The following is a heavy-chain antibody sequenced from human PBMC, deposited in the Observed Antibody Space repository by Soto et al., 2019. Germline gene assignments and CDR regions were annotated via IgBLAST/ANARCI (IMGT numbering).Heavy chain of an antibody. D-gene: IGHD3-22*01. V-gene: IGHV4-31*03. Sequence: SETLSLTCTVSGGSISSGGYYWSWIRQHPGKGLEWIGYIYYSGSTYYNPTLKSRVTISVDTSKNQFSLKLSSVTAADTAVYYCARDLVVKGNNWFDPWGQGTLVTVYS. CDR1: GGSISSGGYY. J-gene: IGHJ5*02. CDR3: ARDLVVKGNNWFDP. CDR2: IYYSGST.